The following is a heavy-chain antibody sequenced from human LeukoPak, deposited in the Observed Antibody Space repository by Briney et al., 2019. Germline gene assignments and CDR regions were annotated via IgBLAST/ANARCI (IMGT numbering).Heavy chain of an antibody. J-gene: IGHJ4*02. V-gene: IGHV3-23*01. D-gene: IGHD3/OR15-3a*01. CDR3: ARSGWTYYFDY. CDR1: GFTFSNYA. Sequence: GRSLRLSCAASGFTFSNYALTWVRQAPGKGLEWVSTISGSGDRTYYSDSVKGRFTISRDNAKDTLFLQMNSLRVEDTAIYYCARSGWTYYFDYWGQGTLVSVSS. CDR2: ISGSGDRT.